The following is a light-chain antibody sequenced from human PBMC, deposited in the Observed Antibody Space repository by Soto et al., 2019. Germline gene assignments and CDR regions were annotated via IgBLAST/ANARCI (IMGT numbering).Light chain of an antibody. Sequence: QSALTQPPSASGSPGQSVTISCTGTSSDVGGYNYVSWYQQHPGKAPKLMIYEVSKRPSGVSDRFSGSKSVNTASLTVSGLQAEDEADYYCSSYTGSNNLVFGAGTKVTVL. J-gene: IGLJ1*01. CDR2: EVS. CDR1: SSDVGGYNY. V-gene: IGLV2-8*01. CDR3: SSYTGSNNLV.